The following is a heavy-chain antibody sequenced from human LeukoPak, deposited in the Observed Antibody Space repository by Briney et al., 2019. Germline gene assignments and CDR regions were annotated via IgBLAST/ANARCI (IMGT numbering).Heavy chain of an antibody. CDR1: AGTFSSYA. CDR3: ARDRLGKVGATDY. D-gene: IGHD1-26*01. J-gene: IGHJ4*02. CDR2: ISAYNGNT. Sequence: GASVKVSCKASAGTFSSYAISWVRQAPGQGLEWMGWISAYNGNTNYAQKLQGRVTMTTDTSTSTAYMELRSLRSDDTAVYYCARDRLGKVGATDYWGQGTLVTVSS. V-gene: IGHV1-18*01.